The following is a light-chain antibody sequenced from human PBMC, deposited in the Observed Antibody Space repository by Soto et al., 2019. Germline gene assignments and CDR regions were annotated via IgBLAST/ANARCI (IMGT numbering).Light chain of an antibody. V-gene: IGKV1-39*01. CDR2: AAS. CDR1: ESINRH. J-gene: IGKJ5*01. Sequence: DIQMTQSPSSLSASVGDRVTITCRASESINRHLNWYQQKPGKAPKLLIYAASGLQNGVPSRFSGSGSGTDFTLTISNLQPEDFATYYCQQSYSTLSITFGQGTRLEMK. CDR3: QQSYSTLSIT.